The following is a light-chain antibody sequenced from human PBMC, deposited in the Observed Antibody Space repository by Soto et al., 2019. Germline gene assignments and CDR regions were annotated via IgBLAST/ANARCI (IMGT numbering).Light chain of an antibody. CDR2: EGS. CDR1: SSDVGSYNL. V-gene: IGLV2-23*01. Sequence: QSALTQPASVSGSPGQSITISCTGTSSDVGSYNLVSWYQQHPGEAPKLMIYEGSERPSGVSNRFSGSKSGNTASLTISGLQAEDEADYYCCSYAGSSTWVFGGGTQLTVL. J-gene: IGLJ3*02. CDR3: CSYAGSSTWV.